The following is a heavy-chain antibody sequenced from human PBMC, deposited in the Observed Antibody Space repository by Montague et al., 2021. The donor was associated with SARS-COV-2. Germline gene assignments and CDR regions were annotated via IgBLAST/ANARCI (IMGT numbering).Heavy chain of an antibody. D-gene: IGHD6-19*01. CDR2: IYYSGST. CDR3: ARGSGWMGNAFDI. V-gene: IGHV4-59*01. Sequence: SETLSLTCTVSGGSISSYYWSWIRQPPGKGLEWIGYIYYSGSTNYNRSLKSRVTISVDTSKNQFSLKLSSVTAADTAVYYCARGSGWMGNAFDIWGQGTMVTVSS. CDR1: GGSISSYY. J-gene: IGHJ3*02.